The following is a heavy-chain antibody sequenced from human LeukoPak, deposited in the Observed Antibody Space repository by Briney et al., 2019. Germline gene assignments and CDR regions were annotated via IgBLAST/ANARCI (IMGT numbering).Heavy chain of an antibody. Sequence: SETLSLTCTVSGGSISTHYWSWIRQPPGKGLEWIGYIFYTGSTNYNPSLKSRVTISVDTSKNQFSLKLSSVTAADTAVYYCARLSGNTGDQAFDIWGQGTMVTVSS. D-gene: IGHD7-27*01. CDR2: IFYTGST. J-gene: IGHJ3*02. V-gene: IGHV4-59*08. CDR3: ARLSGNTGDQAFDI. CDR1: GGSISTHY.